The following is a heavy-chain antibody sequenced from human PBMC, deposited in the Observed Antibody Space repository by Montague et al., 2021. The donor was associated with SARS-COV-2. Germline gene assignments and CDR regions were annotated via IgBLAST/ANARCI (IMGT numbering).Heavy chain of an antibody. CDR1: GSTFSSYG. J-gene: IGHJ3*02. Sequence: SLRLSCAASGSTFSSYGMHWVRQAPGKGLEWVAVIWYDGSNKYYADSVKGRFTISRDNSKNTPYLQMNSLRAEDTAVYYCAAQITMIDHAFDIWGQGTMVTVSS. D-gene: IGHD3-22*01. CDR3: AAQITMIDHAFDI. V-gene: IGHV3-33*01. CDR2: IWYDGSNK.